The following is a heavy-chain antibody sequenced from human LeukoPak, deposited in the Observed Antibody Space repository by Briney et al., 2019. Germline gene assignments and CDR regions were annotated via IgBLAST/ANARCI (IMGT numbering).Heavy chain of an antibody. CDR2: IYTSGST. V-gene: IGHV4-4*07. CDR3: AREPEQQLVYSYFDY. J-gene: IGHJ4*02. Sequence: PSETLSLTCTVSGGSISSYYWSWIRQPAGKGLEWIGRIYTSGSTNYNPSLKSRVTMSVDTSKNQFSLQLNSVTPEDTAVYYCAREPEQQLVYSYFDYWGQGTLVTVSS. D-gene: IGHD6-13*01. CDR1: GGSISSYY.